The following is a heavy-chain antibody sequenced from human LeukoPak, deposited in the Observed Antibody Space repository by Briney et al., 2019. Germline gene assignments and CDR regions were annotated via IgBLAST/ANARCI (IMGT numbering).Heavy chain of an antibody. D-gene: IGHD2-15*01. V-gene: IGHV1-2*02. J-gene: IGHJ2*01. CDR3: ARDWPGISLHFDL. CDR2: ISAYNGNT. CDR1: GYTFTGYY. Sequence: ASAKVSCKASGYTFTGYYMHWVRQAPGQGLEWMGWISAYNGNTNFAQKFQGRVAMTRDTSLSTAYMDLSRLTSDDTAVYYCARDWPGISLHFDLWGRGTLITVSS.